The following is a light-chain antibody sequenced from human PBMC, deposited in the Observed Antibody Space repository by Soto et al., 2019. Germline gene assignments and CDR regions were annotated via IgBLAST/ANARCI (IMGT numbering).Light chain of an antibody. Sequence: QSVLTQPPSASGTPGQRVTISCSGSGSNIGSHTVSWYQQLPGTAPNLLIYSNDQRPSGVPDRFSGSKSGTSASLAISGLQSEDEADYYCATWDDNLNGPVFGGGTKLTVL. CDR1: GSNIGSHT. V-gene: IGLV1-44*01. CDR2: SND. J-gene: IGLJ3*02. CDR3: ATWDDNLNGPV.